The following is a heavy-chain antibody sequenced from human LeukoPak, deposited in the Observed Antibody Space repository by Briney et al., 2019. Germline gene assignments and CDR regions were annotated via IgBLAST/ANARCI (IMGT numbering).Heavy chain of an antibody. CDR1: GYTFTGYY. J-gene: IGHJ6*03. CDR3: ARDRGSYRGYYYYYMDV. D-gene: IGHD1-26*01. Sequence: GASVKVSCKASGYTFTGYYMHWVRQAPGQGLEWMGWIKPNSGGTNYAQKFQGRVTMTRDTSISTAYMELSRLRSDDTAVYYCARDRGSYRGYYYYYMDVWGKGTTVTVSS. V-gene: IGHV1-2*02. CDR2: IKPNSGGT.